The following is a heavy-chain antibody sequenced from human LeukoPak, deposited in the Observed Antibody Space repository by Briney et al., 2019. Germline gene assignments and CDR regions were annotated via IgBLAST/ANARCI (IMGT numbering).Heavy chain of an antibody. CDR1: GFTFSSYA. CDR3: AKDSYYDILTGYYRGAFDI. J-gene: IGHJ3*02. Sequence: GGSLRLSCAASGFTFSSYAMSWVRQAPGKGLEWVSAISGSGGSTYYADSVKGRLTISRVNSKNTLYLQMNSLRAEDTAVYYCAKDSYYDILTGYYRGAFDIWGQGTMVTVSS. CDR2: ISGSGGST. V-gene: IGHV3-23*01. D-gene: IGHD3-9*01.